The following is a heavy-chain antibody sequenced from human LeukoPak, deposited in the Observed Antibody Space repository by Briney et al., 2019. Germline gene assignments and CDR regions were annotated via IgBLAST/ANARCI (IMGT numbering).Heavy chain of an antibody. J-gene: IGHJ4*02. CDR1: GFTFSSYW. V-gene: IGHV3-7*01. Sequence: GGSLRLSCAASGFTFSSYWMSWVRQAPGKGLEWVANIKQDGSEKYYVDSVKGRFTISRDNAKNSLYLQMNSLRAEDTAVYYCARDGPGGRGYSYGLFDYWGQGTLVTVSS. CDR3: ARDGPGGRGYSYGLFDY. D-gene: IGHD5-18*01. CDR2: IKQDGSEK.